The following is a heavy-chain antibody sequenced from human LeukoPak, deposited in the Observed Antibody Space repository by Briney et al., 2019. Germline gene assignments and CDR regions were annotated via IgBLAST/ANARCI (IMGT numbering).Heavy chain of an antibody. Sequence: PGGSLRLSCAASGFTFSSYAMHWVRQAPGKGLEYVSAISSNGGSTYYANSVKGRFTISRDNSKNTLYLQMGSLRAEGMAVYYCARSAGTTRWDFDYWGQGTLVTVSS. CDR1: GFTFSSYA. CDR3: ARSAGTTRWDFDY. V-gene: IGHV3-64*01. J-gene: IGHJ4*02. D-gene: IGHD1-7*01. CDR2: ISSNGGST.